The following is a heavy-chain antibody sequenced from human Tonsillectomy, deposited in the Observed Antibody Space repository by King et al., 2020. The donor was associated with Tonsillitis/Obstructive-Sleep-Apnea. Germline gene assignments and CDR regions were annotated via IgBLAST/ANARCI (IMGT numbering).Heavy chain of an antibody. D-gene: IGHD2-2*02. V-gene: IGHV4-39*01. CDR3: ARHPLAWCSSTSCYTRYFDY. CDR2: IYYSGST. J-gene: IGHJ4*02. CDR1: GGSISSSSYY. Sequence: LQLQESGPGLVKPSETLSLTCTVSGGSISSSSYYWGWIRQPPGKGLEWIGSIYYSGSTYYNPSLKSRVTISVDTSKNQFSLKLSSVTAADTAVYYCARHPLAWCSSTSCYTRYFDYWGQGTLVTVSS.